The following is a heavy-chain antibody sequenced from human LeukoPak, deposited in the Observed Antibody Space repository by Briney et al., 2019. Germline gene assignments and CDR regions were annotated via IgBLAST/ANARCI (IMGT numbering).Heavy chain of an antibody. CDR1: GYTFTNYG. V-gene: IGHV1-18*01. J-gene: IGHJ3*02. CDR3: AIAGGWAREDYKADAFDI. CDR2: VSTCNGNT. D-gene: IGHD6-19*01. Sequence: GASVKVSCTASGYTFTNYGISWVRQAPGQGLEWMGWVSTCNGNTDFAQNLQGRVTMTTDTSTTTAYMELRSLRSDDTAVYYCAIAGGWAREDYKADAFDIWGQGTMVTVSS.